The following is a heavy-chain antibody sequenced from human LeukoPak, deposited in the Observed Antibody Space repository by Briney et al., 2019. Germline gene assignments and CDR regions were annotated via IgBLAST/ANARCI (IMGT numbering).Heavy chain of an antibody. J-gene: IGHJ5*02. CDR3: AKDVSPVGWYRGS. CDR2: ITASGSST. Sequence: GGSLRLSCAASGFTFSSYAMTWVRQAPGKGLDWVATITASGSSTFHADSVKGRFTISRDNAKNTLYLLVDSLRAEDSATYCCAKDVSPVGWYRGSWGQGGPVTVSS. V-gene: IGHV3-23*01. CDR1: GFTFSSYA. D-gene: IGHD2-15*01.